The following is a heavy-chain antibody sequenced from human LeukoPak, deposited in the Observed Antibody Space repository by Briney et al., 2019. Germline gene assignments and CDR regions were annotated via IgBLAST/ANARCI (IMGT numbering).Heavy chain of an antibody. D-gene: IGHD6-6*01. CDR3: AKDSWVSSSSASDY. J-gene: IGHJ4*02. CDR2: ISGSVDYT. Sequence: PGGSLRLSCAASGFTFSSYAMTWVRQAPGKGLEWVSSISGSVDYTNYADSVKGRFTISRDNSKNTLYLQMNSLRAEDTAVYYCAKDSWVSSSSASDYWGQGTLDTVSS. CDR1: GFTFSSYA. V-gene: IGHV3-23*01.